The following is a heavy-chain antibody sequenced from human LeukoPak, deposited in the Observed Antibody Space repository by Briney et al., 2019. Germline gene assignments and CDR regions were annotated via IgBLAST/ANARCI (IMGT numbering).Heavy chain of an antibody. V-gene: IGHV3-48*01. CDR2: ISSSSSTI. Sequence: GGSLRLSCAASGFTFSSYSMNWVRQAPGKGLEWASYISSSSSTIYYADSVKGRFTISRDNAKNSLYLQMNSLRAEDTAVYYCARGWYYDSSGDAFDIWGQGTMVTVSS. CDR3: ARGWYYDSSGDAFDI. J-gene: IGHJ3*02. CDR1: GFTFSSYS. D-gene: IGHD3-22*01.